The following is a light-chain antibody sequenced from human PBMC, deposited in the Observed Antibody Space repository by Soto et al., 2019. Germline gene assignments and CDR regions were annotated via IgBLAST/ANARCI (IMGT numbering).Light chain of an antibody. CDR2: PAS. J-gene: IGKJ2*01. Sequence: DIQMTHSPSSLSAAVGDRGTITCLASQGISTYLAWYQQKPGKIPNLLIYPASTLQSGVTSRFSGSGSGTEFTLTISSLQPEDVATYSCQEYNSAPYTLGKGTKPEIK. V-gene: IGKV1-27*01. CDR1: QGISTY. CDR3: QEYNSAPYT.